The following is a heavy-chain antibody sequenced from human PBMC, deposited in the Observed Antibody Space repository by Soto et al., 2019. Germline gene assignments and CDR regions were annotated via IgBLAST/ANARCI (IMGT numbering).Heavy chain of an antibody. CDR1: VGSISSSSYY. CDR3: ARHGLLWFGERDAFDI. J-gene: IGHJ3*02. Sequence: PSETLSLTCTVSVGSISSSSYYWGWILQPPGKGLEWIGSIYYSGSTYYNPSLKSRVTISVDTSKNQFSLKLSSVTAADTAVYYCARHGLLWFGERDAFDIWGQGTMVTVSS. CDR2: IYYSGST. D-gene: IGHD3-10*01. V-gene: IGHV4-39*01.